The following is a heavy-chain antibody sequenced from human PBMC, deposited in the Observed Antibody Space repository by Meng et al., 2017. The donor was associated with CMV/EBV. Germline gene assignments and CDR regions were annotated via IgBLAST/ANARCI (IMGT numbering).Heavy chain of an antibody. V-gene: IGHV5-51*01. D-gene: IGHD6-6*01. J-gene: IGHJ4*02. CDR2: IYPGDSDT. CDR3: ARQVDSSFFDY. CDR1: GYSFTSYL. Sequence: KVSCKGSGYSFTSYLIGWVRQMPGKGLEWMGIIYPGDSDTRYSPSFQGQVTISADKSISTAYLQWSSLKASDTAMYYCARQVDSSFFDYWGQGTLVTVSS.